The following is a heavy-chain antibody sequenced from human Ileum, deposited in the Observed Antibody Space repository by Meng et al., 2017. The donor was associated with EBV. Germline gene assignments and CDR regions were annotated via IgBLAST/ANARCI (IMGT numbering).Heavy chain of an antibody. CDR3: ARGNKVSDRGFDY. Sequence: QVPLLRGGAGLLKPSETLSLTCAVYGGSFSGYYWSWIRQPPGKGLEWIGEINHSGSTNYNPSLKSRVTISVDTSKNQFSLKLSSVTAADTAVYYCARGNKVSDRGFDYWGQGTLVTVSS. CDR2: INHSGST. V-gene: IGHV4-34*01. D-gene: IGHD3-10*01. CDR1: GGSFSGYY. J-gene: IGHJ4*02.